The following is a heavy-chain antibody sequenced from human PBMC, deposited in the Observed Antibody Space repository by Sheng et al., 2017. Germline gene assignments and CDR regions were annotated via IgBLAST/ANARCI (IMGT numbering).Heavy chain of an antibody. CDR1: GFTFENYG. D-gene: IGHD3-10*01. CDR2: ISTSSNFI. J-gene: IGHJ4*02. CDR3: AREISVSYALFDY. V-gene: IGHV3-21*01. Sequence: VQLVESGGGLVKPGGSLRLSCSASGFTFENYGMNWVRQAPGKGPEWVSYISTSSNFIYYADSVKGRFTISRDNANNSLSLQMSGLRVEDTAVYYCAREISVSYALFDYWGQGTVVTVSS.